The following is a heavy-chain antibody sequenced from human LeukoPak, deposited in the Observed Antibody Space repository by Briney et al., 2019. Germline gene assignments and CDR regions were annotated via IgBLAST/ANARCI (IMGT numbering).Heavy chain of an antibody. D-gene: IGHD2-15*01. Sequence: GGSLRLSCAVSGFTFSSYWMNWVRQAPGKGLEWVASIRQDGGEKSYVDSVKGRFTISRDNTKNSLYLQINSLRAEDTAVYYCASLGYCSGGSCYFYYYYYMDVWGKGTTVTVSS. V-gene: IGHV3-7*01. CDR3: ASLGYCSGGSCYFYYYYYMDV. J-gene: IGHJ6*03. CDR2: IRQDGGEK. CDR1: GFTFSSYW.